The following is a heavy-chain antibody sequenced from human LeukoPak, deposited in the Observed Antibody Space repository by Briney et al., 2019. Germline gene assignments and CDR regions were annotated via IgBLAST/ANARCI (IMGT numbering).Heavy chain of an antibody. CDR2: IYYSGST. D-gene: IGHD4-17*01. CDR3: ARIVRWLGAFDI. J-gene: IGHJ3*02. CDR1: GGSISSSSYY. V-gene: IGHV4-39*07. Sequence: PSETLSLTCTVSGGSISSSSYYWGWIRQPPGKGLEWIGSIYYSGSTYYNPSLKSRVTISVDTSKNQFSLKLSSVTAADTAVYYCARIVRWLGAFDIWGQGTMVTVSS.